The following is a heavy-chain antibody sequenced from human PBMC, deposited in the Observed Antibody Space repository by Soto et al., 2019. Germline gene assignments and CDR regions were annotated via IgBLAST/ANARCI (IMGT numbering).Heavy chain of an antibody. Sequence: GGSLRLSCAASVFTFSTYSMHLVRQAPGKGLECVAVIWYDGSKIYYADSVKGRFTISRDDSKSTLYLQMDSLRAEDTAVYYCARPLEQYQLGFGMDVWGQGSTVTVSS. V-gene: IGHV3-33*01. CDR1: VFTFSTYS. CDR2: IWYDGSKI. J-gene: IGHJ6*01. D-gene: IGHD6-19*01. CDR3: ARPLEQYQLGFGMDV.